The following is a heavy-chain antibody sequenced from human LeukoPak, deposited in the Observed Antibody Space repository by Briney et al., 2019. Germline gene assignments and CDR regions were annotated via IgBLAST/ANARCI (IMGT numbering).Heavy chain of an antibody. CDR1: GGSISSGEYY. J-gene: IGHJ5*02. CDR3: ARGSGSRLSWFDP. Sequence: SQTLSLTCTVSGGSISSGEYYWSWIRQPPGKGLEWIGYIYYSGSTYYNPSLKSRVTISVDTSKNQFSLKLSSVTAADTAVYYCARGSGSRLSWFDPWGQGTLVTVSS. V-gene: IGHV4-30-4*01. CDR2: IYYSGST. D-gene: IGHD2-2*01.